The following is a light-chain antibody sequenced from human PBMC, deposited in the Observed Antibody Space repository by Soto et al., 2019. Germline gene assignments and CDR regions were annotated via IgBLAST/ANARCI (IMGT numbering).Light chain of an antibody. CDR3: QRSYNIPIT. V-gene: IGKV1-39*01. CDR2: AAS. Sequence: DIQMTQSPPSLSASVGARVTITCRASQSISTYLNWYQQKPGKAPILLSYAASTLQIGVPSSVSGSGTDTDFTTISISLQPEDVATCHWQRSYNIPITFGQGTRLEIK. CDR1: QSISTY. J-gene: IGKJ5*01.